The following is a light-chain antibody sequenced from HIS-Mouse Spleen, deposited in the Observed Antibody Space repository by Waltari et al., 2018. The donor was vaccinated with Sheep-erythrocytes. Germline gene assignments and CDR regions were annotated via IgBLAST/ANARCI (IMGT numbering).Light chain of an antibody. CDR1: SSDVGGYNY. CDR3: SSYAGSNNWV. CDR2: EVS. V-gene: IGLV2-8*01. Sequence: QSALTQPPSASGSPGQSVTISYTRSSSDVGGYNYVPWYQQHPGKAPKLMIYEVSKRPSGVPDRFSGSKSGNTASLTVSGLQAEDEADYYCSSYAGSNNWVFGGGTKLTVL. J-gene: IGLJ3*02.